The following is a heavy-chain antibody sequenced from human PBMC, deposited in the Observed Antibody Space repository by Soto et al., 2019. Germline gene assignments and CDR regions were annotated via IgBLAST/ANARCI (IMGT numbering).Heavy chain of an antibody. V-gene: IGHV3-7*01. CDR1: GFTFSSYW. CDR2: IKQDGSEK. D-gene: IGHD2-8*01. Sequence: EVQLVECGGGLVQPGGSLRLSCAASGFTFSSYWMSWVRQAPGKGLEWVANIKQDGSEKYYVDSVKGRFTISRDNAKNSLYLQMNSLRAEDTAVYYCARDRGGCMPTRCYYYMDVWGKGTTVTVSS. J-gene: IGHJ6*03. CDR3: ARDRGGCMPTRCYYYMDV.